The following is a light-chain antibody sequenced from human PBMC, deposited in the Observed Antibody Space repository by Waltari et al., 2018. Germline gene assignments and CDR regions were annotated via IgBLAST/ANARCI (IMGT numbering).Light chain of an antibody. Sequence: EVVLTQSPATLSLSPGERATLSCSASQSVGVFLAWYQQKPGQDPRLLTYDASNRTTGIPARFSGSGSGTDFTLTISSLEPEDSAVYYCQQRITWPPITFGQGTRLEIK. CDR1: QSVGVF. CDR2: DAS. J-gene: IGKJ5*01. CDR3: QQRITWPPIT. V-gene: IGKV3-11*01.